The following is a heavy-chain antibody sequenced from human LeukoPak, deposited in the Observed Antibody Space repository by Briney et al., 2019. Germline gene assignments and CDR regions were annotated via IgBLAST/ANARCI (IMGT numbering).Heavy chain of an antibody. Sequence: PGGSLRLSCAASGFTFSSYSMNWVRQAPGKGLEWVSSISSSSSYIYYADSVKGRFTISRDNAKNSLYLQMNSLRAEDTAVYYCARAKRMGGGVVPAASGYWGQGTLVTVSS. V-gene: IGHV3-21*01. CDR1: GFTFSSYS. J-gene: IGHJ4*02. CDR3: ARAKRMGGGVVPAASGY. CDR2: ISSSSSYI. D-gene: IGHD2-2*01.